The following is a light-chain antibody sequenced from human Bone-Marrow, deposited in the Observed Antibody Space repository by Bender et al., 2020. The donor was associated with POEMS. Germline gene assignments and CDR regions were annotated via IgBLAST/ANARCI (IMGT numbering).Light chain of an antibody. CDR2: DVS. J-gene: IGLJ2*01. Sequence: QSALTQPASVSGSPGQSITISCTGSRSDISDYNYVSWYQQHPGKAPRLMISDVSNRPSGVSLRFSGSKSGNTASLTISGLQTEDEANYYCSAFAGISTLLFGGGTKLTVL. V-gene: IGLV2-14*03. CDR1: RSDISDYNY. CDR3: SAFAGISTLL.